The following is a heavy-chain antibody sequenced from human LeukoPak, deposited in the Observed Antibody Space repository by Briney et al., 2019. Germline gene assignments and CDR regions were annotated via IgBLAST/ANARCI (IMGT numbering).Heavy chain of an antibody. V-gene: IGHV3-74*01. CDR2: INSDGSRT. J-gene: IGHJ6*04. CDR1: GFTFSSYW. D-gene: IGHD3-10*01. CDR3: ARDWRGGSNKYYYGMDV. Sequence: GGSLRVSCAASGFTFSSYWMRWVRQAPGKGLVWVSRINSDGSRTSYVDSVKGGFNISRDNAKNTLYLQMNSLRAEDTAVYYCARDWRGGSNKYYYGMDVWGKGTTVTVSS.